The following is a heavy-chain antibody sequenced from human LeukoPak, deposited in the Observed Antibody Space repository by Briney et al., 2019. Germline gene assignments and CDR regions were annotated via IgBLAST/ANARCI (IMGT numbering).Heavy chain of an antibody. J-gene: IGHJ4*02. Sequence: GGSLRLSCAASGFTFSSYGMHWVRQAPGKGLEWVAFIRYDGSNKYYADSVKSRFTISRDNSKNTLYLQMNSLRAEDTAVYYCVKDLGSSSWYDYWGQGTLVTVSS. CDR3: VKDLGSSSWYDY. CDR1: GFTFSSYG. D-gene: IGHD6-13*01. CDR2: IRYDGSNK. V-gene: IGHV3-30*02.